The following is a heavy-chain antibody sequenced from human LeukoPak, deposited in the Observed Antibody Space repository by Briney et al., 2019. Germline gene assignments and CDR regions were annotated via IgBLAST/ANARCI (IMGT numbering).Heavy chain of an antibody. CDR2: ISGRGGST. Sequence: GSLRLSCAASGFTFSSYAMSWVRQAPGKGLEWVSAISGRGGSTYYADSVEGRFTISRDNSKNTLYLQMNSLRAEDTAVYYCAKGLAVAGENYYYYGMDVWGQGTTVTVSS. D-gene: IGHD6-19*01. V-gene: IGHV3-23*01. J-gene: IGHJ6*02. CDR1: GFTFSSYA. CDR3: AKGLAVAGENYYYYGMDV.